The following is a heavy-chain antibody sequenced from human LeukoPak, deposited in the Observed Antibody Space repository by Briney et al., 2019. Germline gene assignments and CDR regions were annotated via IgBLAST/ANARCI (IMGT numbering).Heavy chain of an antibody. J-gene: IGHJ6*02. CDR1: GYTFIGYY. CDR2: ISPYNGNT. CDR3: ARVMHWDKPMARGRGMDV. V-gene: IGHV1-18*04. D-gene: IGHD5-18*01. Sequence: ASVKVSCKASGYTFIGYYMHWLRQAPGQGLEWMGWISPYNGNTNYAQKFQGRVTVTTDTSTSTAYMELRSLRSGDTALYYCARVMHWDKPMARGRGMDVWGQGTTVTVSS.